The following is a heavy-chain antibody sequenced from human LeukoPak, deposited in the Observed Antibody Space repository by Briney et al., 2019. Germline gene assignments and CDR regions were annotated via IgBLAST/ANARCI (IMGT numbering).Heavy chain of an antibody. CDR3: ARGSPRRNDFWSGYLAYYYYYMDV. CDR2: MNPNSGNT. D-gene: IGHD3-3*01. V-gene: IGHV1-8*02. Sequence: GASVKVSCKASGGTFSSYTISWVRQAPGQGLECMGWMNPNSGNTGYAQKFQGRVTMSRDTSISTAYMELSSLRSEDTAVYYCARGSPRRNDFWSGYLAYYYYYMDVWGKGTTVTVSS. CDR1: GGTFSSYT. J-gene: IGHJ6*03.